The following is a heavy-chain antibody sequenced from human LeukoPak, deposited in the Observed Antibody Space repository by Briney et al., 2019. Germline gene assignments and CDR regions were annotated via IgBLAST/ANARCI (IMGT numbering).Heavy chain of an antibody. Sequence: PSETLSLTCTVSGGSISSYYWSWIRQPPGKGLEWIGYIYYSGSTNYNPSLKSRVTISVDTSKNHFSLKLSSVTAADTAVYYCARVDSPYYFDYWGQGTLVTVSS. D-gene: IGHD2-15*01. V-gene: IGHV4-59*01. CDR1: GGSISSYY. J-gene: IGHJ4*02. CDR3: ARVDSPYYFDY. CDR2: IYYSGST.